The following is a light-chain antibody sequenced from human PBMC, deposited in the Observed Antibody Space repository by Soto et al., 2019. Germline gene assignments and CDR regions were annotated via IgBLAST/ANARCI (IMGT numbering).Light chain of an antibody. CDR3: QQYSNWPT. CDR1: QSVNSN. Sequence: EIVMTQSPATLSVSPGERATLSCRASQSVNSNLAWYQQKPGQAPRLLIYDASTRGTGIPDRFSGSGSGTEFTLTITSLQSEDLGIYCCQQYSNWPTFGQGTKVEIK. J-gene: IGKJ1*01. V-gene: IGKV3-15*01. CDR2: DAS.